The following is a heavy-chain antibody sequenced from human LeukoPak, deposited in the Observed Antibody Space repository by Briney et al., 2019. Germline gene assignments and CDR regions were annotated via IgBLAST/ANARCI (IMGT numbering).Heavy chain of an antibody. D-gene: IGHD5-12*01. CDR1: GFTFSSHW. J-gene: IGHJ4*02. CDR3: TTKVIRGNSGDDYDD. CDR2: INGDGTYT. Sequence: GGSLRLSCAASGFTFSSHWMHWVRQAPGKGLVWVSRINGDGTYTSYADSVKGRFTISRDDSKSTLYLQMNSLRAEDTAVYYCTTKVIRGNSGDDYDDWGQGTLVTVSS. V-gene: IGHV3-74*01.